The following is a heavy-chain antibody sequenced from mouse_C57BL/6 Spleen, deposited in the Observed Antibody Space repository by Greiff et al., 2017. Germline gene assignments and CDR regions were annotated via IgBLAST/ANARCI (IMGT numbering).Heavy chain of an antibody. V-gene: IGHV1-54*01. CDR3: ARHGSSG. J-gene: IGHJ2*01. CDR2: INPGSGGT. Sequence: QVQLQQSGAELVRPGTSVKVSCKASGYAFTNYLIEWVKQRPGQGLEWIGVINPGSGGTNYNEKFKGKATLTADKSSSTAYMQLSSLTSGDSAVYFCARHGSSGWGQGTTLTVSS. D-gene: IGHD1-1*01. CDR1: GYAFTNYL.